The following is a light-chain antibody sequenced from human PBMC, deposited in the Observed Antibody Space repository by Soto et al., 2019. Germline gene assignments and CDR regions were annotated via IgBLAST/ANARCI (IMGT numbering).Light chain of an antibody. CDR1: QSVGSSY. Sequence: EIVLTQSPGTLSLSPGERATLSCRASQSVGSSYLAWYQQKIGQAPRLLIYGASNRATGIPDRFSGSGSGTDFTLTISRLEPEDFAVYYCQQYGSSSLTFGGGNKLEIK. CDR3: QQYGSSSLT. V-gene: IGKV3-20*01. CDR2: GAS. J-gene: IGKJ4*01.